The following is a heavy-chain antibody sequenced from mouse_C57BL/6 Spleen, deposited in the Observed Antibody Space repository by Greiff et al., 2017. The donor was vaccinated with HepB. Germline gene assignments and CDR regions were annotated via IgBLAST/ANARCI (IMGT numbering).Heavy chain of an antibody. Sequence: QVQLQQSGAELARPGASVKMSCKASGYTFTSYTMHWVKQRPGQGLEWIGYINPSSGYTKYNQKFKDKATLTADKSSSTAYMQLSNLTSEDSAVYYCARSYYYGSSYDYAMDYWGQGTSVTVSS. J-gene: IGHJ4*01. V-gene: IGHV1-4*01. CDR3: ARSYYYGSSYDYAMDY. D-gene: IGHD1-1*01. CDR1: GYTFTSYT. CDR2: INPSSGYT.